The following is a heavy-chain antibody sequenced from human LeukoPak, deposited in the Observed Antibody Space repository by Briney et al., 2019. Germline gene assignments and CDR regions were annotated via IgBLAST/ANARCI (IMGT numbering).Heavy chain of an antibody. V-gene: IGHV4-30-2*01. CDR1: GGSISSGGHY. J-gene: IGHJ4*02. D-gene: IGHD6-19*01. Sequence: SETLSLTCTVSGGSISSGGHYWSWIRQPPGKGLEWIGYVYQSGITYYNPSLKSRVTISVDRSKNQFSLKLSSVTAADTAVYYCARSGIAVAGTGLYFDYWGQGTLVTVSS. CDR3: ARSGIAVAGTGLYFDY. CDR2: VYQSGIT.